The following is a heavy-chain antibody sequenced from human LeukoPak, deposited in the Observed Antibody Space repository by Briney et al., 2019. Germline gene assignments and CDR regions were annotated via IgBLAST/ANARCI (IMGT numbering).Heavy chain of an antibody. Sequence: SETLSLTCGVSGGSIRSTNWWSWVRQPPGKGLEWIGEIYHSGSTNYNPSLKSRVTISVDKSKNQFSLKLSSVTAADTAVYYCASSGYYGKPFDYWGQGTLVTVSS. CDR1: GGSIRSTNW. D-gene: IGHD3-22*01. J-gene: IGHJ4*02. V-gene: IGHV4-4*02. CDR3: ASSGYYGKPFDY. CDR2: IYHSGST.